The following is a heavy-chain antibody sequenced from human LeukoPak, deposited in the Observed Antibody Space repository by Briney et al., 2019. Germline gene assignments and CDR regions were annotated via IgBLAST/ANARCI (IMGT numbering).Heavy chain of an antibody. D-gene: IGHD4-17*01. Sequence: GASVTVSCKASGYTFTSYDINWVRQAPGQGLEGMGWMNPNSGNTDYAQKFQGRVTMTRNTSISTAYMELSSLRSEDTAVYYCARVRDYGDWYFDLWGRGTLVTVSS. CDR1: GYTFTSYD. J-gene: IGHJ2*01. CDR2: MNPNSGNT. CDR3: ARVRDYGDWYFDL. V-gene: IGHV1-8*01.